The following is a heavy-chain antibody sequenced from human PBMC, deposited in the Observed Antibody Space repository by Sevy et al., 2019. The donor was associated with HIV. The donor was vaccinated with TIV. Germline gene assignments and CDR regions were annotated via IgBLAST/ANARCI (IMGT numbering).Heavy chain of an antibody. Sequence: GGSLRLSCAASGFTFSNAWMSWVRQAPGQGLEWVGRVKSKTDGGATDYAAPVKGRSTISRDDSKNTLYLQMSSLKTDDTAVYYCSGAWAYFDYWGQGTLVTVSS. D-gene: IGHD7-27*01. CDR3: SGAWAYFDY. V-gene: IGHV3-15*01. CDR2: VKSKTDGGAT. CDR1: GFTFSNAW. J-gene: IGHJ4*02.